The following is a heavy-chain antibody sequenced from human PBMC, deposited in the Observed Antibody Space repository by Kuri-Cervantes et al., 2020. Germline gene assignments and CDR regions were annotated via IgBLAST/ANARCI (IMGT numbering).Heavy chain of an antibody. CDR2: INHSGST. D-gene: IGHD6-19*01. V-gene: IGHV4-39*07. J-gene: IGHJ5*02. CDR3: ARARRSSGWYQNGNWFDP. CDR1: GGSVSSGSYY. Sequence: GSLRLSCTVSGGSVSSGSYYWSWIRQPPGKGLEWIGEINHSGSTNYNPSLKSRVTISVDTSKNQFSLKLSSVTAADTAVYYCARARRSSGWYQNGNWFDPWGQGTLVTVSS.